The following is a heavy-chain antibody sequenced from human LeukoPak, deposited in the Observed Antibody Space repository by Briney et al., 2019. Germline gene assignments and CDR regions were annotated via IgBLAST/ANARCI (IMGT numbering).Heavy chain of an antibody. V-gene: IGHV3-23*01. CDR2: INSSGDGT. J-gene: IGHJ4*02. D-gene: IGHD3-22*01. CDR1: GFTFSIYA. Sequence: GGSLRLSCAASGFTFSIYAMSWVRQAPGKGLEWVASINSSGDGTYHADSVKGRFTISRDNSKNMLYLQMNSLRVEDTAVYFCSKDRPNYYGSNGHYYSRAGDFWGQGTLVTVSS. CDR3: SKDRPNYYGSNGHYYSRAGDF.